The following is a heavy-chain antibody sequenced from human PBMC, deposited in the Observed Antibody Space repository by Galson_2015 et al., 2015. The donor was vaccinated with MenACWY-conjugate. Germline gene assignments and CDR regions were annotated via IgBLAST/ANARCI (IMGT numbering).Heavy chain of an antibody. J-gene: IGHJ5*02. CDR1: GYTFTSYG. V-gene: IGHV1-18*01. CDR3: ARESSRGDILTGYYDP. Sequence: SVKVSCKASGYTFTSYGISWVRQAPGQGLEWMGWISAYNGNTNYAQKLQGRVTMTTDTSTSTAYMELRSLRSDDTAVYYCARESSRGDILTGYYDPWGQGTLVTVSS. CDR2: ISAYNGNT. D-gene: IGHD3-9*01.